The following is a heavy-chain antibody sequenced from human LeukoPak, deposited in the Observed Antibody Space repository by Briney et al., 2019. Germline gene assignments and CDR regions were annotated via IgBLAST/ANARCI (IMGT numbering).Heavy chain of an antibody. J-gene: IGHJ4*02. D-gene: IGHD6-19*01. CDR1: GFTVSVNY. CDR2: IDSDGST. CDR3: AKAAPPRIAVAVRPQYFDY. V-gene: IGHV3-66*01. Sequence: GGSLRLSCAASGFTVSVNYMSWVRQAPGKGLEWVSVIDSDGSTDYADSVKGRFTTFRDNSKHTLYLQMKSLRAEDTAVYYCAKAAPPRIAVAVRPQYFDYWGQGTLVTVSS.